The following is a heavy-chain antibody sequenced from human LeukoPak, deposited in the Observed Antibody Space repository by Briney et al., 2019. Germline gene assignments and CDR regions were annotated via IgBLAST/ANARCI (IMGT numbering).Heavy chain of an antibody. CDR1: GGTFSSYA. Sequence: SVKVSCKASGGTFSSYAISWVRQAPGQGLEWMGGIIPIFGTANYAQKFQGRVTITADESTSTAYMELSSLRSEDTAVYYCANTVTSYYYYGMDVWGQGTTVTVSS. D-gene: IGHD4-11*01. CDR2: IIPIFGTA. J-gene: IGHJ6*02. CDR3: ANTVTSYYYYGMDV. V-gene: IGHV1-69*13.